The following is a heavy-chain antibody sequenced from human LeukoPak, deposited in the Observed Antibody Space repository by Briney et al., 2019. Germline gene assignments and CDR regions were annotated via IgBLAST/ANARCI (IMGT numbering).Heavy chain of an antibody. Sequence: GESLKISCKGSGYNFPTYWIGWVRQMPGEGLEWMGIIYPDDSDTRYSPSFQGQVTISVDKSINTAYLQWSSLKASDTAMYYCTRLDGSSWVSGMDVWGEGTTVTVSP. J-gene: IGHJ6*01. V-gene: IGHV5-51*01. D-gene: IGHD6-13*01. CDR2: IYPDDSDT. CDR1: GYNFPTYW. CDR3: TRLDGSSWVSGMDV.